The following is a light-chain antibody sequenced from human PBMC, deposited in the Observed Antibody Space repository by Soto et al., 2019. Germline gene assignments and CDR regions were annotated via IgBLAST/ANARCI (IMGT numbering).Light chain of an antibody. V-gene: IGLV2-14*01. J-gene: IGLJ1*01. CDR2: EVS. CDR3: SSYTRSSTPYV. Sequence: QSALTQPASVSGSPGQSITISCTGTSSDVGGYNYVSWYQQHPGKAPKLMIYEVSNRPSGVSNRFSGSKSGNTASLTISGLQAEDEDDYYCSSYTRSSTPYVFGTGPKLTV. CDR1: SSDVGGYNY.